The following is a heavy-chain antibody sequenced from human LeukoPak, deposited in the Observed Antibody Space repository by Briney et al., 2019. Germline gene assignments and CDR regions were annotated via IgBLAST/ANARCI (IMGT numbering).Heavy chain of an antibody. CDR3: AKDGYYDFWSGYYEDY. CDR1: GFTFSSYG. J-gene: IGHJ4*02. V-gene: IGHV3-30*02. CDR2: IRYDGSNK. Sequence: GSLRLSCAASGFTFSSYGMHWVRQAPGKGLEWVAFIRYDGSNKYYADSVKGRFTISRDNSKNTLYLQMNSLRAEDTAVYYCAKDGYYDFWSGYYEDYWGQGTLVTVSS. D-gene: IGHD3-3*01.